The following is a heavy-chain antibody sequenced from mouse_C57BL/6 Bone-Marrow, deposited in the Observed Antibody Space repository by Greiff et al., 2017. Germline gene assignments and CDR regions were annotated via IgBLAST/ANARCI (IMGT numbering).Heavy chain of an antibody. D-gene: IGHD1-1*01. CDR2: IYPSDSET. J-gene: IGHJ2*01. CDR3: ARGGTTVVAFDY. Sequence: QQSCKASGYTFTSYWMDWVKQRPGQGLEWIGNIYPSDSETHYNQKFKDKATLTVDKSSSTAYMQLSSLTSEDSAVYYCARGGTTVVAFDYWGQGTTLTVSS. V-gene: IGHV1-61*01. CDR1: GYTFTSYW.